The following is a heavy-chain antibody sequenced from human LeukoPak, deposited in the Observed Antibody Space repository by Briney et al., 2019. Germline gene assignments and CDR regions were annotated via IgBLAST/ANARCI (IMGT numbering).Heavy chain of an antibody. V-gene: IGHV3-74*01. J-gene: IGHJ4*02. Sequence: QPGGSLRLSCAASGFTFSSYEMNWVRQAPGKGLVWVSHIYSDGTSTSYADSVKGRFTISRDNAKNTLYLQMNSLRAEDTAIYYCARDTPGDGIDYWGQGTLVTVSS. D-gene: IGHD3-16*01. CDR3: ARDTPGDGIDY. CDR1: GFTFSSYE. CDR2: IYSDGTST.